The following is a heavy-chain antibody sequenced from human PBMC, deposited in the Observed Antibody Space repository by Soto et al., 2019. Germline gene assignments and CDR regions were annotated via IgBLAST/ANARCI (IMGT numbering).Heavy chain of an antibody. CDR1: GYIFTSQG. D-gene: IGHD2-21*01. CDR2: ISAYNGNI. Sequence: QVQLVQSGGEVKKPGASVKVSCRASGYIFTSQGFSWVRQAPGQGLEWMGRISAYNGNIDYAKKFKGRVTMTTDTSTSTAYMELRSLTSDDTAVYYCARDAYCGGAPGWGGMDVWGQGTSVIVSS. J-gene: IGHJ6*02. V-gene: IGHV1-18*01. CDR3: ARDAYCGGAPGWGGMDV.